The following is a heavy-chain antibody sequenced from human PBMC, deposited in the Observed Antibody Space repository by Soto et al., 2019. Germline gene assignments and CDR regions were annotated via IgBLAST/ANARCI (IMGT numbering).Heavy chain of an antibody. CDR1: GYTITSYA. Sequence: ASVKVSCKASGYTITSYAMHWVRQAPGQRLEWMGWINAGNGNTKYSQKFQGRVTVTKDTSASTAYMELSSLRSEDTAVYYCARDLGGWPDYWGQGTLVTVSS. D-gene: IGHD2-15*01. V-gene: IGHV1-3*01. CDR3: ARDLGGWPDY. CDR2: INAGNGNT. J-gene: IGHJ4*02.